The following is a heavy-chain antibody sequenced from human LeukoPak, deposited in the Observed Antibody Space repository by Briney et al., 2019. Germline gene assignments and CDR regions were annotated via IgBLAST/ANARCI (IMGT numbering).Heavy chain of an antibody. CDR1: GFTVSSNY. CDR2: IYSGGST. Sequence: GGSLRLSCAASGFTVSSNYMSWVRQAPGRGLEWVSVIYSGGSTYYADSVKGRFTISRDNSKNTLYLQMNSLRAEDTALYYCARVRGYYGSGTPPDYWGQGTLVTVSS. V-gene: IGHV3-66*02. D-gene: IGHD3-10*01. CDR3: ARVRGYYGSGTPPDY. J-gene: IGHJ4*02.